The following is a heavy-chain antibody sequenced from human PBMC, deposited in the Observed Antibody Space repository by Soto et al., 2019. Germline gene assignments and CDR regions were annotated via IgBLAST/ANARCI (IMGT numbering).Heavy chain of an antibody. Sequence: EVQLVESGGGLVQPGGSLRLSCAASGFTFSSYEMNWVRQAPGKGLEWVSYISSSGSTIYYADSVKGRFTISRDNAKNSLYLQMNSLRAEDTAVYYCARVPGTKIPVPAATGRGSTFDYWGQGTLVTVSS. J-gene: IGHJ4*02. CDR1: GFTFSSYE. V-gene: IGHV3-48*03. D-gene: IGHD2-2*01. CDR3: ARVPGTKIPVPAATGRGSTFDY. CDR2: ISSSGSTI.